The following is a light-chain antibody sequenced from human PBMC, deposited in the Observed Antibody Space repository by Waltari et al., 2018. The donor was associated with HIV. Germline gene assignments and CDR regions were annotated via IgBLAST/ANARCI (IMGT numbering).Light chain of an antibody. CDR2: DGS. CDR1: SSDVGRYTY. J-gene: IGLJ1*01. Sequence: QSALTQPRSVSGSPGQSVTISCTGTSSDVGRYTYVSWYQHHPGKAPKLLSYDGSKRPSGVPDRFAGSKSGNTASLTISGLQAEDEAAYYCCSYAGSYPSVFGAGTEVTVL. CDR3: CSYAGSYPSV. V-gene: IGLV2-11*02.